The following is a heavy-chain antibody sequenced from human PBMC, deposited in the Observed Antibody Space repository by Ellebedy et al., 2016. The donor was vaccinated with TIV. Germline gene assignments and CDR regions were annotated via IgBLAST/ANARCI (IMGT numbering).Heavy chain of an antibody. CDR1: GFTFSTYE. V-gene: IGHV3-48*03. CDR3: ARGLLTDAGGFDY. D-gene: IGHD1-26*01. J-gene: IGHJ4*02. CDR2: ITSGGSTI. Sequence: GESLKISCAASGFTFSTYEMNWVRQAPGKGLEWVSSITSGGSTIYYADSVKGRFTISRDNAKNSLSLQMNSLRAEDTAVYYCARGLLTDAGGFDYWGQGTLVPVSS.